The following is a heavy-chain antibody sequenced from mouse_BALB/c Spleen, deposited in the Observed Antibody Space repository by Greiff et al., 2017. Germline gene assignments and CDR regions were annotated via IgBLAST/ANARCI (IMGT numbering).Heavy chain of an antibody. Sequence: VQLQQSGAELAKPGASVKMSCKASGYTFTSYWMHWVKQRPGQGLEWIGYINPSTGYTEYNQKFKDKATLTADKSSSTAYMQLSSLTSEDSAVYYCARRGYYGSSYYYAMDYWGQGTSVTVSS. CDR3: ARRGYYGSSYYYAMDY. D-gene: IGHD1-1*01. V-gene: IGHV1-7*01. CDR2: INPSTGYT. J-gene: IGHJ4*01. CDR1: GYTFTSYW.